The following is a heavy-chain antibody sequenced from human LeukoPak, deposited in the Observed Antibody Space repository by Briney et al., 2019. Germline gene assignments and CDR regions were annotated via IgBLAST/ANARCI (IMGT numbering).Heavy chain of an antibody. CDR1: GFKFDDYG. CDR3: ARDFGDLTGLYNWFDP. D-gene: IGHD3-9*01. CDR2: IIWSGDTT. V-gene: IGHV3-20*04. Sequence: GGSLRLSCAASGFKFDDYGMSWVRQAPGKGLEWVSGIIWSGDTTGYADSVKGRFTISRDNAKNSLYLQMNSLRAEDTALYYCARDFGDLTGLYNWFDPWGQGTLVIVSS. J-gene: IGHJ5*02.